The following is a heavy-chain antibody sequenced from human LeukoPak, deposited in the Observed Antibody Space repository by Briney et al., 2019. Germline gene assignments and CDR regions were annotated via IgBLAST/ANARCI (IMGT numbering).Heavy chain of an antibody. V-gene: IGHV1-69*04. CDR2: SIPILGIA. J-gene: IGHJ6*02. D-gene: IGHD2-2*01. CDR1: GGTFSSYA. Sequence: SSVKVSCKASGGTFSSYAISWVRQAPGQGLEWMGRSIPILGIANYAQKFQGRVTITADKSTSTAYMELSSLRSEDTAVYYCAREGHCSSTSCYSVSWYYYGMDVWGQGTTVTVSS. CDR3: AREGHCSSTSCYSVSWYYYGMDV.